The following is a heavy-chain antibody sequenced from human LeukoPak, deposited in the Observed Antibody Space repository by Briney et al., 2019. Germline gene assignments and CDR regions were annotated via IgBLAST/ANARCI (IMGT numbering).Heavy chain of an antibody. CDR3: AKVQYSYGLAYGGVFDY. J-gene: IGHJ4*02. CDR2: ISGSGGST. Sequence: GGSLRLSCAASGFTFSSYAMSWVRQAPGKGLEWVSAISGSGGSTCYADSVKGRFTISRDNSKNTLYLQMNSLRAEDTAVYYCAKVQYSYGLAYGGVFDYWGQGTLVTVSS. CDR1: GFTFSSYA. V-gene: IGHV3-23*01. D-gene: IGHD5-18*01.